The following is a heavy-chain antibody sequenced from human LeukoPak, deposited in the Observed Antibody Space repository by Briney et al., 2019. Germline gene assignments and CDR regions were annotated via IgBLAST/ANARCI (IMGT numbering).Heavy chain of an antibody. CDR2: ISGSGGST. CDR3: AKDRRGQWLLGYFDY. D-gene: IGHD6-19*01. J-gene: IGHJ4*02. Sequence: GSLRLSCAASGFTFSSYAMSWVRQAPGKGLEWVSAISGSGGSTYYADSVKGRFTISRDNSKNTLYLQMNSLRAEDTAVYYCAKDRRGQWLLGYFDYWGQGTLVTVSS. V-gene: IGHV3-23*01. CDR1: GFTFSSYA.